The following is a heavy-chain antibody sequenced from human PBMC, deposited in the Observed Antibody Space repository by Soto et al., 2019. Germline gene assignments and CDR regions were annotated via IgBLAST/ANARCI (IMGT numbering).Heavy chain of an antibody. CDR3: ARYYDFWSGSDAFDI. CDR1: GGSIISYY. CDR2: IYYSGST. D-gene: IGHD3-3*01. J-gene: IGHJ3*02. Sequence: ASETLSLTCTVSGGSIISYYWSWILQPPGKGLEWIGYIYYSGSTNYNPSLKSRVTISVDTSKNQFSLKLSSVTAADTAVYYCARYYDFWSGSDAFDIWGQGTMVTVSS. V-gene: IGHV4-59*08.